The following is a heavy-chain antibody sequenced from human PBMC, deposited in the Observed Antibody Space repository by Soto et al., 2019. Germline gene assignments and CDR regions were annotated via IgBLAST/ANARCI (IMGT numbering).Heavy chain of an antibody. CDR2: INHSGST. Sequence: QVQLQQWGAGLLKPSETLSLTCAVYGGSFSGYYWSWIRQPPGKGLEWIGEINHSGSTNYNPSLKGRGTISVDTSKNQFALKLSSVTAADTAVYYCARSQGYYYGSGSYYNPRPYDYWGQGTLVTVSS. CDR3: ARSQGYYYGSGSYYNPRPYDY. J-gene: IGHJ4*02. CDR1: GGSFSGYY. V-gene: IGHV4-34*01. D-gene: IGHD3-10*01.